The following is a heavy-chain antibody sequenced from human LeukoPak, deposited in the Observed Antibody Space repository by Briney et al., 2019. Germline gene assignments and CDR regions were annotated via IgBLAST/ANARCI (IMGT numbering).Heavy chain of an antibody. CDR2: INHSGST. CDR1: VGSFSGYY. Sequence: SETLSLTCAVYVGSFSGYYWSWIRQPPGKGLEWMGEINHSGSTNYNPSLNSRVTISVDTSKNQYSLKLSSVTAADTAVYYCARDVGYYYGSGSYRDYWGQGTLVTVSS. D-gene: IGHD3-10*01. CDR3: ARDVGYYYGSGSYRDY. J-gene: IGHJ4*02. V-gene: IGHV4-34*01.